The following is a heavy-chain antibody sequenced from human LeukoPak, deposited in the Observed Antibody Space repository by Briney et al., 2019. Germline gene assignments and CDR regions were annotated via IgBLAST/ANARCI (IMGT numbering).Heavy chain of an antibody. D-gene: IGHD1-1*01. CDR3: ARGLPGSRNENTWFDH. CDR2: IIPIFGTA. J-gene: IGHJ5*02. CDR1: GGTFSSYA. V-gene: IGHV1-69*05. Sequence: ASVTVSCKASGGTFSSYAISWVRQAPGQGLEWMGGIIPIFGTANYAQKFQGRVTITTDESTSTAYMELSSLRSEDTAVYYCARGLPGSRNENTWFDHWGQGTLVTVSS.